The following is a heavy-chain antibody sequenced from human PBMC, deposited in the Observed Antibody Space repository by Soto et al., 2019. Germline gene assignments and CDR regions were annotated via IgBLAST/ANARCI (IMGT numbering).Heavy chain of an antibody. CDR1: GFTFSNYA. Sequence: QVQLVESGGGVVQPGRSLRLSCAASGFTFSNYAMHWVRQAPGKGLECVAVISYNGGNRFYRDYVKGRFTISRDNSKNKVHLQIDSVRYEVAAVYYCARGDREDTAVVIGVRPGEYGVDVWGQGTTVTVSS. CDR3: ARGDREDTAVVIGVRPGEYGVDV. D-gene: IGHD2-15*01. V-gene: IGHV3-30*04. J-gene: IGHJ6*02. CDR2: ISYNGGNR.